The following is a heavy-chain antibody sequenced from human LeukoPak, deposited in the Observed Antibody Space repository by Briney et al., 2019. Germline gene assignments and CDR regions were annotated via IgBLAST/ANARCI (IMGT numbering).Heavy chain of an antibody. V-gene: IGHV3-7*01. CDR3: ARDLGDFWSRYYFDY. J-gene: IGHJ4*02. Sequence: GGSLRLSCAASGFTFSSYAMHWVRQAPGKGLEWVANIKQDGSEKYYVDSVKGRFTISRDNAKNSLYLQMNSLRAEDTAVYYCARDLGDFWSRYYFDYWGQGTLVTVSS. CDR1: GFTFSSYA. D-gene: IGHD3-3*01. CDR2: IKQDGSEK.